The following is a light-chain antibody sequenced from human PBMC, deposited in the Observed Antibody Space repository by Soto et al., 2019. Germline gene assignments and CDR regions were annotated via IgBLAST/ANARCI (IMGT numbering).Light chain of an antibody. V-gene: IGLV1-44*01. J-gene: IGLJ2*01. CDR3: AAWDDSLSGVV. CDR1: SSNIGRNT. Sequence: QSVLTQPPSASGTPGQRVTISCSGSSSNIGRNTVNWYQQLPGTAPKVLIYSNNQRPSGVPDRLSGSKSGTSASLAISGLQSEDEADYYCAAWDDSLSGVVFGGGTKLTVL. CDR2: SNN.